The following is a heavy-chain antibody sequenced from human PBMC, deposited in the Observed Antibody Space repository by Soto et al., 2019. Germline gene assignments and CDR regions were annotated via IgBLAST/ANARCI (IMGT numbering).Heavy chain of an antibody. J-gene: IGHJ6*02. Sequence: EVQLVESGGGLVKPGGSLRLSCAASGFTFSNAWMNWVRQAPGKGLEWVGRIKSKTDGGTTDYAAPVKGRFTISRDDSQHTLYLQMGGLKTEDTAVDYCTPEVVVVVAVYYYCVMDVWGQGTTVTVSS. CDR3: TPEVVVVVAVYYYCVMDV. D-gene: IGHD2-15*01. V-gene: IGHV3-15*07. CDR1: GFTFSNAW. CDR2: IKSKTDGGTT.